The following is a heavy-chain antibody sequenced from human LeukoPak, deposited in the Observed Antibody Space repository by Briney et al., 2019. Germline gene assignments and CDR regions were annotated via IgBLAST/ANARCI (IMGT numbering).Heavy chain of an antibody. D-gene: IGHD3-10*01. CDR1: GYTFTGYY. CDR2: INPNSGGT. CDR3: ARALWFGELLNNRVWFDP. V-gene: IGHV1-2*02. J-gene: IGHJ5*02. Sequence: ASVKVSCKASGYTFTGYYMHWVRQAPGQGLEWMGWINPNSGGTNYAQKFQGRVTMTRDTSISTAYMELSSLRSEDTAVYYCARALWFGELLNNRVWFDPWGQGTLVTVSS.